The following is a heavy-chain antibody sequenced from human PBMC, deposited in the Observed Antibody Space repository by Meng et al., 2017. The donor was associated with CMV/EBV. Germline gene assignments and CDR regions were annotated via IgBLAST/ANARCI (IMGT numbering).Heavy chain of an antibody. CDR3: ATDSIAVAAPYYYGMDV. V-gene: IGHV3-7*01. D-gene: IGHD6-19*01. CDR1: GFTFSSYW. CDR2: IKQDGSVK. Sequence: GGSLRLSCAASGFTFSSYWMSWVRQAPGKGLEWVANIKQDGSVKYYVDSVKGRFTISRDNAKNSLYLQMNSLRAEDTAVYYCATDSIAVAAPYYYGMDVWGQGTTVTVSS. J-gene: IGHJ6*02.